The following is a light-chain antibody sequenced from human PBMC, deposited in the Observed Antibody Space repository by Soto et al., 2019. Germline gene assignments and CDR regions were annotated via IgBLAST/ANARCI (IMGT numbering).Light chain of an antibody. Sequence: VLTQSPSASASLGASVKLTCTLSSGHSNYAIAWHQQQPEKGPRYLMKVNSGGSHIKGDGIPDRFSGSSSGAERYLVISRLQSEDEADYYCQTWGTGSAFVVFGGGTQLTVL. CDR1: SGHSNYA. V-gene: IGLV4-69*01. CDR2: VNSGGSH. J-gene: IGLJ7*01. CDR3: QTWGTGSAFVV.